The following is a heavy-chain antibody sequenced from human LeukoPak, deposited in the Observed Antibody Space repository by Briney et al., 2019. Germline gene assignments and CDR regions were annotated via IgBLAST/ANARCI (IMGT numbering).Heavy chain of an antibody. D-gene: IGHD1-26*01. CDR3: AKTTIVGVTVDAFDI. Sequence: GGSLRLSCAASGFTFSNFAMHWVRQAPGKGLEWVSFIRYDGSNKYYADSVKGRFTISRDNSKNTLYLQMNSLRAEDTAVYYCAKTTIVGVTVDAFDIWGQGTMVTVYS. V-gene: IGHV3-30*02. J-gene: IGHJ3*02. CDR1: GFTFSNFA. CDR2: IRYDGSNK.